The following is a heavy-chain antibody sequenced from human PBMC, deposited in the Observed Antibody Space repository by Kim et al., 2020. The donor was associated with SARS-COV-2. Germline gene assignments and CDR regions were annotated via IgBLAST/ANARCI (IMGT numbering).Heavy chain of an antibody. CDR1: GFTVGTNY. V-gene: IGHV3-53*01. CDR3: ARDLNF. CDR2: SYAGNT. Sequence: GGSLRLSCAASGFTVGTNYMSWVRQAPGKGLEWVSVSYAGNTDYADSVKGRFIISSDYSKNTLYLQMRSLRAEDTALYYCARDLNFWGQGTLVTVSS. J-gene: IGHJ4*02.